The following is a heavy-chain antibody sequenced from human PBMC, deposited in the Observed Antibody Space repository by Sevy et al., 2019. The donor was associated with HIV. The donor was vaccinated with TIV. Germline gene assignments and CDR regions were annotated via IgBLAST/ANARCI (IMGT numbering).Heavy chain of an antibody. J-gene: IGHJ4*02. D-gene: IGHD3-9*01. CDR3: ASDILTGSDY. Sequence: GGSLRLSCAASGFTFSSYGMHWVRQAPGKGLEWVAFIWYDGSDKYYADSVKGRFASSRDNSKNTLYLQMNTLGIEDTAVYYCASDILTGSDYWGQGTLVTVSS. CDR1: GFTFSSYG. CDR2: IWYDGSDK. V-gene: IGHV3-30*02.